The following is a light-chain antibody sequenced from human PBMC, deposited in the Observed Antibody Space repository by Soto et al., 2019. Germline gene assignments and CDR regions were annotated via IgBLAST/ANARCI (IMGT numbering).Light chain of an antibody. CDR2: AAS. V-gene: IGKV3-15*01. CDR1: QSVGGN. CDR3: QQYNNWPPWT. J-gene: IGKJ1*01. Sequence: EIVMTQSPATLSVSPGERATLSCRASQSVGGNLAWYQQKPGQAPRLLIYAASTRATGIPARFSGSGSGTEFTLTISSLQSEDFAVYYCQQYNNWPPWTFGQGTNVDIK.